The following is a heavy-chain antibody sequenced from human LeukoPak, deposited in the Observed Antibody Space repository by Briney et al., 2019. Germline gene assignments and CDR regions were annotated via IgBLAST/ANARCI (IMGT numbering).Heavy chain of an antibody. CDR2: LNQDGSEK. Sequence: GGSLRLTCAASGFTFNGYWMSWVRQAPGKGLEWVANLNQDGSEKYYVDSVRGRFTISRDNAKNSLYLQMDTLRAEDTAVYNCARFGVPDSSGTSFQHWGQGTLVTVSS. J-gene: IGHJ1*01. CDR3: ARFGVPDSSGTSFQH. V-gene: IGHV3-7*01. CDR1: GFTFNGYW. D-gene: IGHD3-22*01.